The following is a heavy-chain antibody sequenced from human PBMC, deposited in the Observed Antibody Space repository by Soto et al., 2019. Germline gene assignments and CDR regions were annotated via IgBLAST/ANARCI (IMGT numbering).Heavy chain of an antibody. J-gene: IGHJ4*02. D-gene: IGHD3-3*01. V-gene: IGHV3-30-3*01. CDR1: GFTFSSCA. Sequence: GRSLRLSCAASGFTFSSCAVHWVRQAPGKGLEWVALISYDGSNKYYADSVKGRFTISRDNSKNTLYLQMNSLRAEDTAVYYCARDKRDLRFLEWSYYFDYWGQGTLVTV. CDR3: ARDKRDLRFLEWSYYFDY. CDR2: ISYDGSNK.